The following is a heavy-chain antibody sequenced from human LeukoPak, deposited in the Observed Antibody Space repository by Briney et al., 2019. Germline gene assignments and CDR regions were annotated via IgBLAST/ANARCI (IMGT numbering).Heavy chain of an antibody. CDR2: VSGDGAVT. J-gene: IGHJ4*02. D-gene: IGHD2-8*01. CDR3: AKVGYCTNNCFRTHDY. CDR1: GLSFSDSV. V-gene: IGHV3-23*01. Sequence: GGSLRLSCVASGLSFSDSVMSWVRQPPGKGLEWVSAVSGDGAVTYYAASVRGRFTISRDNSKNTVYLQMNSLRAEDTATYYCAKVGYCTNNCFRTHDYWGQGALVAVSS.